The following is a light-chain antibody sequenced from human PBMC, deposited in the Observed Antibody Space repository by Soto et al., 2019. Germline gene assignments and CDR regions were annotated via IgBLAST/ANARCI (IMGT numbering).Light chain of an antibody. V-gene: IGKV1-5*03. CDR2: KAS. CDR1: QSIVSW. Sequence: DIQMTQSPSTLSAFVGDRVTITCRASQSIVSWLAWYQQKPGKVPKLLIYKASTLQNGVPSRFSGSGSGTEFTLSISSLQPDDFATYYCHQYHSYWTFGQGTKVEIK. CDR3: HQYHSYWT. J-gene: IGKJ1*01.